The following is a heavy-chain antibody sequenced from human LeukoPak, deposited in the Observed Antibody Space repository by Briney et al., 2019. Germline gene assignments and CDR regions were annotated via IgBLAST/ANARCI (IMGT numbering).Heavy chain of an antibody. D-gene: IGHD2-21*02. V-gene: IGHV3-33*01. CDR1: GFTFSSYG. Sequence: GRSLRLSCAASGFTFSSYGMHWLRQAPGKGLEWVAVIWYDGSNKYYADSVKGRFTISRDNSKNTLYLQMNSLRAEDTAVYYCARAEAYCGGDCYLPFDYWGQGTLVTVSS. CDR2: IWYDGSNK. CDR3: ARAEAYCGGDCYLPFDY. J-gene: IGHJ4*02.